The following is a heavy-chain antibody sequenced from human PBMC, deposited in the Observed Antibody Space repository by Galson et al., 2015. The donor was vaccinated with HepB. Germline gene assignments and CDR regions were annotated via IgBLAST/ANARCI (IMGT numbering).Heavy chain of an antibody. CDR2: ISSSSSTI. D-gene: IGHD3-22*01. V-gene: IGHV3-48*02. CDR3: ARDPRQYYYDSSGYYNYYYYYGMDV. CDR1: GFTFSSYS. Sequence: SLRLSCAASGFTFSSYSMNWVRQAPGKGLEWVSYISSSSSTIYYADSVKGRFTISRDNAKNSLYLQMNSLRDEDTAVYYCARDPRQYYYDSSGYYNYYYYYGMDVWGQGTTVTVSS. J-gene: IGHJ6*02.